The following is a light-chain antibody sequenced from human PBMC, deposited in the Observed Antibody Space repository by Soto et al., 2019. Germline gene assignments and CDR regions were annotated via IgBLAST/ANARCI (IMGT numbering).Light chain of an antibody. V-gene: IGKV3D-15*01. CDR1: QSVGTN. CDR3: QQYNDWTWT. J-gene: IGKJ1*01. CDR2: GAS. Sequence: EVVMTQSPATLSMSPGERATLSCRASQSVGTNLAWYQQKPGQSPRLLMYGASTGATGIPARFSGSGSRTEFTLTISSLQSEDYAIYYCQQYNDWTWTFGQGTKVEIK.